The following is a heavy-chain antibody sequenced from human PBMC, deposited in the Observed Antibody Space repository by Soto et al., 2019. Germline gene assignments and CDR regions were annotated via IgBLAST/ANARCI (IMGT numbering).Heavy chain of an antibody. CDR2: IYYSGST. Sequence: QVQLQESGPGLVKPSETLSLTCTVSGGSISSYYWSWIRQPPGKGLEWIGYIYYSGSTNYNPSLKSRVTLSVDTSKNQFSLKLSSVTAADTAVYYCERDRIAADYWGQGTLVTVSS. J-gene: IGHJ4*02. CDR1: GGSISSYY. CDR3: ERDRIAADY. D-gene: IGHD6-13*01. V-gene: IGHV4-59*01.